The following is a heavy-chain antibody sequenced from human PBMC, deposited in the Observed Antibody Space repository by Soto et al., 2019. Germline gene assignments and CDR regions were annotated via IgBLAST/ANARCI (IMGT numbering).Heavy chain of an antibody. CDR2: IYVTGAV. CDR3: ARLRIATNNYKWFDP. Sequence: SETLSLTCSVSGAALNSGNYYWSWIRQVPGKGLEWIGHIYVTGAVDYNPSLRDRITISQDTSERQFSLNLRLVTAADTAVYYCARLRIATNNYKWFDPWGQRTLVTVSS. CDR1: GAALNSGNYY. D-gene: IGHD2-21*01. J-gene: IGHJ5*02. V-gene: IGHV4-31*03.